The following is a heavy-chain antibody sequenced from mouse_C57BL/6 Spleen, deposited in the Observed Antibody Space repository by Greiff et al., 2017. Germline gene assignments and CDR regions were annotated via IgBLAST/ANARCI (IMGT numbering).Heavy chain of an antibody. CDR1: GFTFTDYY. CDR2: IRNKANGYTT. V-gene: IGHV7-3*01. CDR3: ARYIHSLFYAMGD. D-gene: IGHD6-2*01. Sequence: EVKLVESGGGLVQPGGSLSLSCAASGFTFTDYYMSWVRQPPGKALEWLGFIRNKANGYTTEYSASVKGRFTISRDNSQSILYLQMNALRAEDSATYYCARYIHSLFYAMGDWGQGTSVTVSS. J-gene: IGHJ4*01.